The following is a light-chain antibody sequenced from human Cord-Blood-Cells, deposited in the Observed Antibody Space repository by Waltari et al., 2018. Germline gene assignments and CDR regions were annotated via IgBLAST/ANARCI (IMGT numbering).Light chain of an antibody. V-gene: IGLV2-23*01. J-gene: IGLJ2*01. CDR1: IRDVGSYNL. CDR3: CSDAGSSTVV. Sequence: QSALPQPASVSGSPGQSITIYCPGTIRDVGSYNLVSWYQQHAGKAPKHMIYEGSKRPAGVSNRFTGSYSGNRSSMTISGRQAEDEADYYGCSDAGSSTVVVGGGTKLTVL. CDR2: EGS.